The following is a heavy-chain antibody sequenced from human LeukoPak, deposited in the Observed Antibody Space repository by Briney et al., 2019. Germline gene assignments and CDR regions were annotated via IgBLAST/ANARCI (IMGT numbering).Heavy chain of an antibody. J-gene: IGHJ6*02. D-gene: IGHD6-19*01. CDR2: IKQDGSEK. Sequence: ETLSLTCAVYGGSFSGYYWSWVRQAPGKGLEWVANIKQDGSEKYYVDSVKGRFTISRDNAKNSLYLQMNSLRAEDTAVYYCARERWDIAVAGTGYYYYYGMDVWGQGTTVTVSS. CDR3: ARERWDIAVAGTGYYYYYGMDV. V-gene: IGHV3-7*03. CDR1: GGSFSGYY.